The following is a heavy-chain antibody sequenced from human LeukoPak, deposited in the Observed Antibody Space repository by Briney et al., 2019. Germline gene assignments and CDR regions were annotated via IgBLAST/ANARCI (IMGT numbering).Heavy chain of an antibody. CDR1: GYTFTGYY. V-gene: IGHV1-69*04. J-gene: IGHJ3*02. CDR2: IIPILGIA. CDR3: ARVRQSVSAFDI. Sequence: SVKVSCKASGYTFTGYYMHWVRQAPGQGLEWMGRIIPILGIANYAQKFQGRVTITADKSTSTAYMELSSLRSEDTAVYYCARVRQSVSAFDIWGQGTMVTVSS.